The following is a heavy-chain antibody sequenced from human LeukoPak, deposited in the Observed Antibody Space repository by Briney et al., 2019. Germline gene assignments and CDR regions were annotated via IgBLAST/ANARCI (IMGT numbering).Heavy chain of an antibody. CDR3: ARDRLRGLRGAFDI. V-gene: IGHV5-51*01. Sequence: GESLKISCKGSGYSFSDFWIAWVRQMPGKGLEWVGIIYPGDSDTRYSPSFQGQVTISADKSISTAYLQWSSLKASDTAMYYCARDRLRGLRGAFDIWGQGTMVTVSS. CDR1: GYSFSDFW. J-gene: IGHJ3*02. CDR2: IYPGDSDT. D-gene: IGHD4-17*01.